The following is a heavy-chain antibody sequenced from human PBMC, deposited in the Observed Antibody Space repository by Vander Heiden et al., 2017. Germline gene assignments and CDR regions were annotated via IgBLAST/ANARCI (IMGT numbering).Heavy chain of an antibody. Sequence: QLQLQASGPGLVKPSETLSLPGTVSGGSIRSSSYYWGWVRQPPGKGLEWIGSIYYSGSTYYSPSLKSRVTISVDTSKNQFSLKLSSVTAADTAVYYCARHANNSGGRGLDYFDYWGQGTLVTVSS. CDR3: ARHANNSGGRGLDYFDY. CDR2: IYYSGST. CDR1: GGSIRSSSYY. D-gene: IGHD6-19*01. J-gene: IGHJ4*02. V-gene: IGHV4-39*01.